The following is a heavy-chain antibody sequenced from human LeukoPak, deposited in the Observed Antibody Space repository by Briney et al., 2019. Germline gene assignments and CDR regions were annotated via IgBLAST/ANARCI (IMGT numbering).Heavy chain of an antibody. CDR1: GFTFSSYA. J-gene: IGHJ4*02. CDR3: AREGLFLLWSPAPTSGYYPPDN. V-gene: IGHV3-23*01. D-gene: IGHD3-22*01. CDR2: FSGSGGNT. Sequence: PGGSLRLSCAASGFTFSSYAMSWVRQAPGKGLEWVSTFSGSGGNTYYADSVKGRFTISRDNSKNTLDLRMNSLRTEDTAVYYCAREGLFLLWSPAPTSGYYPPDNWGQGTLVTVSS.